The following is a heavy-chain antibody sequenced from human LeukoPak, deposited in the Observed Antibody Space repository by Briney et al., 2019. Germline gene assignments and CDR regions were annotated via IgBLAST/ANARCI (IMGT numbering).Heavy chain of an antibody. CDR3: ARTIMITFGGVIVELPYYFDY. V-gene: IGHV4-39*01. D-gene: IGHD3-16*02. CDR1: GGSISSSSYN. CDR2: VYYSGST. Sequence: SETLSLTCTVSGGSISSSSYNWGWIRQPPGKGLEWIGSVYYSGSTYYNPSLKSRVTMSVDTSKNQFSLKLSSVTAADTAVYYCARTIMITFGGVIVELPYYFDYWGQGTLVTVSS. J-gene: IGHJ4*02.